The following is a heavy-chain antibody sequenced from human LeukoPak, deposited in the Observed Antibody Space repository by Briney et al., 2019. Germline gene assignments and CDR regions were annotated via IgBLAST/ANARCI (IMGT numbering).Heavy chain of an antibody. CDR2: INPNSGGT. V-gene: IGHV1-2*02. CDR3: AREETSIAARPWF. CDR1: GNTFIGYY. J-gene: IGHJ4*02. Sequence: ASVKVSCKVSGNTFIGYYMRWVRQAPGQGLEWMGWINPNSGGTDYAQKFQGRVTMSSDTSISTVYMEVRRLRYDDTAVYYCAREETSIAARPWFWGQGTLVTVSS. D-gene: IGHD6-6*01.